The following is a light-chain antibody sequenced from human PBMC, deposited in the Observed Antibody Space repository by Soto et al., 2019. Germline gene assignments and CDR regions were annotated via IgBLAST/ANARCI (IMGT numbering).Light chain of an antibody. J-gene: IGKJ4*01. CDR1: RSVSSN. Sequence: EIVMTQSPATLSVSPGERATLSCRASRSVSSNLAWYQQKPGQAPRLLIYGASTRATGIPARFSGSGSGTEFTLTISSLQSEDFAVYYCQQYNNWPLPFGGGTKVEIQ. CDR2: GAS. V-gene: IGKV3-15*01. CDR3: QQYNNWPLP.